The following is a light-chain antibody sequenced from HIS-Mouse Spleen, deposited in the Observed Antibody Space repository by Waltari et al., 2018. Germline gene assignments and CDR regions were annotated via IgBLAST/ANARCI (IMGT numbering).Light chain of an antibody. CDR3: YSTDSSGNHRV. CDR1: ALPKNY. J-gene: IGLJ2*01. CDR2: EDS. V-gene: IGLV3-10*01. Sequence: SYELTQPPSVSVSPGQTARITCSGDALPKNYAYWYQQKSGQAPVLGIYEDSKRPSGIPERFCGSSSGTMATLTISGAQVEDEADYYCYSTDSSGNHRVFGGGTQLTVL.